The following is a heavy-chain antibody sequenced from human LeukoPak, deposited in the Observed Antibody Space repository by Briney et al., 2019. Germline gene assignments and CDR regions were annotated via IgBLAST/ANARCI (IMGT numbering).Heavy chain of an antibody. CDR3: ARTAAMTPDAFDI. Sequence: SETLSLTCTVSGGSISSYYWSWIRQPPGKGLEWIGYIYYSGSTYYNPSLKSRVTISVDTSKNQFSLKLSSVTAADTAVYYCARTAAMTPDAFDIWGQGTMVTVSS. V-gene: IGHV4-59*06. J-gene: IGHJ3*02. CDR1: GGSISSYY. D-gene: IGHD2-2*01. CDR2: IYYSGST.